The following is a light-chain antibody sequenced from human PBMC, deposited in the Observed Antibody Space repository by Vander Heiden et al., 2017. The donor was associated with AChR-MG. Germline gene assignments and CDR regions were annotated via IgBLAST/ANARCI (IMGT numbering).Light chain of an antibody. J-gene: IGLJ3*02. Sequence: QPVLTQSSSASASLGSSVKLTCTLSSGHSNNIIAWHQQQPGKAPRYLMELEGSGTYSKGNGVPDRFSGSSSGADRYLTISNLQSEDEAAYYCETSDRNIRVFGGGTKLTVL. V-gene: IGLV4-60*03. CDR1: SGHSNNI. CDR3: ETSDRNIRV. CDR2: LEGSGTY.